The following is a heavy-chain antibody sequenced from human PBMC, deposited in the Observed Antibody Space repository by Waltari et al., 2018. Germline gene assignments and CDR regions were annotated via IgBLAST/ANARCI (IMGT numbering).Heavy chain of an antibody. Sequence: EVQLLESGGGLVQPGGSLRLSCAASGFTFSSYAMSWVRQAPGKGLEWVSAISGRGGSLYYAESVKGRLTIYRDNSKNTLYLQMNSLRAEDTAVYYCAKDYIAGGIAVAQVDYWGQGTLVTVSS. CDR2: ISGRGGSL. V-gene: IGHV3-23*01. CDR3: AKDYIAGGIAVAQVDY. CDR1: GFTFSSYA. J-gene: IGHJ4*02. D-gene: IGHD6-19*01.